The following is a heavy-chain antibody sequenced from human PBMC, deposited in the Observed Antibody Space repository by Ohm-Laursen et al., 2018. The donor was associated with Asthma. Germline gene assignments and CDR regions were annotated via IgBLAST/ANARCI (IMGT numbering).Heavy chain of an antibody. CDR2: ISSSRSSI. Sequence: SLRLSCAASGFTFSSYSMNWVRQAPGKGLEWISYISSSRSSIYYADSVKGRFTISRDNAKNSLYLQMNSLRAEDTAVYYCARDFGGNPYYYDYWGQGTLVTVSS. V-gene: IGHV3-21*05. CDR3: ARDFGGNPYYYDY. J-gene: IGHJ4*02. D-gene: IGHD4-23*01. CDR1: GFTFSSYS.